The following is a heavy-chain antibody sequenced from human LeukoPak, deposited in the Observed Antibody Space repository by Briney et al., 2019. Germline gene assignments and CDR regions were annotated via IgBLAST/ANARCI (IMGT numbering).Heavy chain of an antibody. CDR2: IYPGDSDT. D-gene: IGHD2-15*01. V-gene: IGHV5-51*01. J-gene: IGHJ4*02. CDR1: GYSFTSYW. Sequence: GESLKISCKGSGYSFTSYWIGWVRQMPGKGPEWMGIIYPGDSDTRYSPSFQGQVTISADKSISTAYLQWSSLKASDTAMYYCARGPYCSGGSCPLDYWGQGTLVTVSS. CDR3: ARGPYCSGGSCPLDY.